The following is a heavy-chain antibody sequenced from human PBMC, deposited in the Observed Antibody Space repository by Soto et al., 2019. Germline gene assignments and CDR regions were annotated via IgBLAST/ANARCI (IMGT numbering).Heavy chain of an antibody. V-gene: IGHV3-33*01. Sequence: QVQLVESGGGVVQPGGSLRLSCTASGFTFNTYGMHWVRQAPGKGLEWVAIIWYDGSNKYYADSVKGRFTISRDNSKNTLYVQTSSLRAEDTAVYYCARADCTGAYRYSWPVNYGVDVWGQGTTVTVSS. CDR2: IWYDGSNK. CDR1: GFTFNTYG. CDR3: ARADCTGAYRYSWPVNYGVDV. J-gene: IGHJ6*02. D-gene: IGHD2-8*02.